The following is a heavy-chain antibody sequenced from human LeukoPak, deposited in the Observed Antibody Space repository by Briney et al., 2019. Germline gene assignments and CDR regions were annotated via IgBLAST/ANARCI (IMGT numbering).Heavy chain of an antibody. CDR2: IKPDSGVT. Sequence: ASVTVSCKASGYTFTGYYMHWVRQAPGQGLEWMGRIKPDSGVTNYAQRFQGRVSMTSDTSINTAYMELTRLRSDDTAVYYCVRHNSGYRSFDDWGQGTLVTVSS. CDR3: VRHNSGYRSFDD. V-gene: IGHV1-2*06. J-gene: IGHJ4*02. D-gene: IGHD3-22*01. CDR1: GYTFTGYY.